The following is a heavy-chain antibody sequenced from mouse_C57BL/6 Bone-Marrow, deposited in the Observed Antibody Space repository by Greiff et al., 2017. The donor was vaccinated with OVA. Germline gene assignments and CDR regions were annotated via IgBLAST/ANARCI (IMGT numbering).Heavy chain of an antibody. CDR1: GFTFSSYA. J-gene: IGHJ2*01. V-gene: IGHV5-4*01. CDR2: ISDGGSYT. D-gene: IGHD4-1*01. CDR3: EREANWEYYFDY. Sequence: DVKLVESGGGLVKPGGSLKLSCAASGFTFSSYAMSWVRQTPEKRLEWVATISDGGSYTYYPDNVKGRFTISRDNAKNNLYLQMSLLKSEDTAMYYCEREANWEYYFDYWGQGTTLTVSS.